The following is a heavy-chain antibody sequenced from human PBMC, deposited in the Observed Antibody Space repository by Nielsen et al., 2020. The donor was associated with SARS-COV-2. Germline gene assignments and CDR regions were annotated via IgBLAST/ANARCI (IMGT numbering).Heavy chain of an antibody. D-gene: IGHD5-18*01. CDR1: GYTLTELS. CDR2: FDPEDGET. CDR3: ARGKLTATVFNYYYGMDV. J-gene: IGHJ6*02. V-gene: IGHV1-24*01. Sequence: ASVKVSCKVSGYTLTELSMHWVRQAPGKGLEWMGGFDPEDGETIYAQKFQGRVTMTEDTSTDTAYMELSSLRSDDTAVYYCARGKLTATVFNYYYGMDVWGQGTTVTVSS.